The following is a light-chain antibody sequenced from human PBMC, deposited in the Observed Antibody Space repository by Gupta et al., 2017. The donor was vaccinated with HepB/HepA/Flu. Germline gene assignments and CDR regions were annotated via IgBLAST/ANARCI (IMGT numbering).Light chain of an antibody. CDR3: QQYNNWPPWT. J-gene: IGKJ1*01. CDR2: DVS. CDR1: QSMNNK. Sequence: EIVMTQSPATLSVSPGERVTLSCRASQSMNNKLAWYQQRPRQAPRLLLYDVSTRVTGIPARFSGSGSRTEFTLTISSLQSEDFAVYYCQQYNNWPPWTFGQGTTVEMK. V-gene: IGKV3-15*01.